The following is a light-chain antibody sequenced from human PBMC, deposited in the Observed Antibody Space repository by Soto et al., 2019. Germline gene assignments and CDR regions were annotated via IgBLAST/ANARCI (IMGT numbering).Light chain of an antibody. CDR3: QQYNYNWT. V-gene: IGKV1-5*03. CDR1: QSISSW. CDR2: KAS. J-gene: IGKJ1*01. Sequence: DIQMTQSPSTLSASVGDRVTITCRASQSISSWLAWYQQKPGKAPKLLVSKASTLQSGVPSRFSGSGSGTEFTLAISSLQPDDSATYYCQQYNYNWTCGQGTKVEIK.